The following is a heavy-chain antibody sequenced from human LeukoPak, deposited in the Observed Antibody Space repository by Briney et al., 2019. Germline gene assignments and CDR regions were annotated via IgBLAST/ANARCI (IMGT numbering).Heavy chain of an antibody. V-gene: IGHV3-23*01. CDR2: ISGSGGNT. CDR3: AAGNGYSDFDY. J-gene: IGHJ4*02. Sequence: PGGSLRLSCAASGFTFSSYAMSWVRQAPGKGLEWVSGISGSGGNTYYADSVKGRFTISRDNSNNTLYLQMNSLRAEDTAVYYCAAGNGYSDFDYWGQGTLVTVSP. D-gene: IGHD3-22*01. CDR1: GFTFSSYA.